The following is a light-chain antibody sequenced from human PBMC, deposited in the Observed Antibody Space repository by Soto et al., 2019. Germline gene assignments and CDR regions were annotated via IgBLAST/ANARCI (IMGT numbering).Light chain of an antibody. CDR3: QQYSSYSPET. J-gene: IGKJ1*01. CDR2: KAS. Sequence: DIQMTQSPSTLSASIGDRVTITCRANQSISVWLAWYQQKPGKAPKVLIYKASRLESGVPSRFSGSGSGTEFTLTISSLQPDDFATYYCQQYSSYSPETFGQGTKV. CDR1: QSISVW. V-gene: IGKV1-5*03.